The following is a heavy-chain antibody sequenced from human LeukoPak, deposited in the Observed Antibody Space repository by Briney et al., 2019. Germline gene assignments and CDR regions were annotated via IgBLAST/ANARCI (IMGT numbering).Heavy chain of an antibody. CDR2: INHSGST. CDR1: GGSFSGYY. V-gene: IGHV4-34*01. D-gene: IGHD4-17*01. J-gene: IGHJ6*02. Sequence: PSETLSLTCAVYGGSFSGYYWSWIRQPPGEGLEWIGEINHSGSTNYNPSLKSRVTISVDTSKNQFSLKLSSVTAADTAVYYCARVARGPYGAYRPDMDVWGQGTTVTVSS. CDR3: ARVARGPYGAYRPDMDV.